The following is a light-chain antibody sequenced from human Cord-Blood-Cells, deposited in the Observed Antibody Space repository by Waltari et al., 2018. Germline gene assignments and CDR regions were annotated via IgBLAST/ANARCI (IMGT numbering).Light chain of an antibody. CDR2: GAS. CDR3: QQYNNWPPYT. V-gene: IGKV3-15*01. Sequence: EIVMTQSPATLSVSPGERATLSCRASQSVSSNLACYQQKPGQAPRLLIYGASTRATGIPARFSRSGSGTEFTLTISSLQSEDFAVYYCQQYNNWPPYTFGQGTKLEIK. CDR1: QSVSSN. J-gene: IGKJ2*01.